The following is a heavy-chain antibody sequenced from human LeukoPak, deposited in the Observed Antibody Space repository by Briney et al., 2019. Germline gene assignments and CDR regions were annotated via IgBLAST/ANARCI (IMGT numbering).Heavy chain of an antibody. CDR1: GYTFTNYY. D-gene: IGHD2-2*01. V-gene: IGHV1-46*01. J-gene: IGHJ6*03. CDR3: ATADPLGVPAAPHYYYYYMDV. CDR2: INPSGGST. Sequence: ASVKVSCKASGYTFTNYYMHWVRQAPGQGLEWMGIINPSGGSTSYAQKFQGRVTMTEDTSTDTAYMELGSLRSEDTAVYYCATADPLGVPAAPHYYYYYMDVWGKGTTVTVSS.